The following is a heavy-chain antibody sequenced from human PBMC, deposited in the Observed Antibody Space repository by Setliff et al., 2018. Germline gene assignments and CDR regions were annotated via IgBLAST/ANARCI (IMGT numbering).Heavy chain of an antibody. CDR3: AHTGIQPKPNNWFDP. V-gene: IGHV2-70*04. CDR2: LDWDDDK. D-gene: IGHD1-1*01. Sequence: SGPTLVNPTQTLTLTCTFSGFSLSTTETHVSWIRQPPGKAPEWLARLDWDDDKFYNTSLRSRLTLSKDTSKNQVILTMTNMDPADTATYYCAHTGIQPKPNNWFDPWGQGTLVTVSS. J-gene: IGHJ5*02. CDR1: GFSLSTTETH.